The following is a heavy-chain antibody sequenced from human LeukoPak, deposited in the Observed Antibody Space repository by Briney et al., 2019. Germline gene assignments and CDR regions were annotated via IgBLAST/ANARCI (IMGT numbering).Heavy chain of an antibody. D-gene: IGHD3-10*01. CDR2: IYYSGST. CDR1: GGSIYSSDYY. J-gene: IGHJ6*03. V-gene: IGHV4-39*07. CDR3: ARGVYYYGSGSYYPGGYYYYYYMDV. Sequence: SETLSLTCTVSGGSIYSSDYYWGWIRQPPGKGLEWIGIIYYSGSTYYNPSLKSRVTISVDTSKNQFSLKLTSVTAADTAVYYCARGVYYYGSGSYYPGGYYYYYYMDVWGKGTTVTVSS.